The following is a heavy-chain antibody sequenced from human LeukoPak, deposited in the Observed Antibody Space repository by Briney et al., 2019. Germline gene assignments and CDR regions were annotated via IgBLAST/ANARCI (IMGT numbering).Heavy chain of an antibody. Sequence: GASVKVSCKASGYTFTGYYMHWVRQAPGQGLEWMGRINPNSGGTNYAQKFQGRVTMTRDTSISTAYMELSRLRSDDTAVYYCASINCYGSGSSNMDVWGKGTTVTVSS. CDR3: ASINCYGSGSSNMDV. CDR2: INPNSGGT. V-gene: IGHV1-2*06. D-gene: IGHD3-10*01. J-gene: IGHJ6*03. CDR1: GYTFTGYY.